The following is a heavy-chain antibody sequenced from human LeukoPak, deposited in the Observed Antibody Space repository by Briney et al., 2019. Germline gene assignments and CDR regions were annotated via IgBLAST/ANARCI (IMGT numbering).Heavy chain of an antibody. CDR3: AKDGGLLWFGELPRTFYYMDV. CDR2: ISGSGGST. D-gene: IGHD3-10*01. V-gene: IGHV3-23*01. Sequence: GGSLRLSCAASGFTFSSYAMSWVRQAPGKGLEWVSAISGSGGSTYYADSVKGRFTISRDNSKNTLYLQMNSLRAEDTAVYYCAKDGGLLWFGELPRTFYYMDVWGKGTTVTVSS. J-gene: IGHJ6*03. CDR1: GFTFSSYA.